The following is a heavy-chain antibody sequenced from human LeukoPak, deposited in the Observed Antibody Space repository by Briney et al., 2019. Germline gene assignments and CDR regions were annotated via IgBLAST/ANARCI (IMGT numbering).Heavy chain of an antibody. CDR3: ARGRRYDFWSGYYHYYYYMDV. CDR2: INHSGRT. J-gene: IGHJ6*03. Sequence: SETLSLTCAVYGGSFSGYYWSWIRQPPGKGLEWIGEINHSGRTNYNPSLKSRVTISVDTSKNQFSLKLSSVTAADTAVYYCARGRRYDFWSGYYHYYYYMDVWGKGTTVTVSS. V-gene: IGHV4-34*01. D-gene: IGHD3-3*01. CDR1: GGSFSGYY.